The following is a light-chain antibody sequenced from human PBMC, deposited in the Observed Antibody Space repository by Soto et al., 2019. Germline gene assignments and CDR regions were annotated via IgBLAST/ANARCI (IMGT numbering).Light chain of an antibody. CDR3: QQYNDNWT. V-gene: IGKV1-5*03. CDR2: KAS. J-gene: IGKJ1*01. Sequence: DIKMTQSPSTVSASVGDRVTITCRASQSISSWLAWYQQKPGTAPKLLIYKASTLQSGVPSRFSGSGSGTEFTLTISSLQPDDSATYYCQQYNDNWTFGQGTKVEIK. CDR1: QSISSW.